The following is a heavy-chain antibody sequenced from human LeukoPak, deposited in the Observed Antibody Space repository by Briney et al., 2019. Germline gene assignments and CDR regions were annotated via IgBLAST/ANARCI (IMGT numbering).Heavy chain of an antibody. CDR3: ARGYYDILTGPSPGVDY. D-gene: IGHD3-9*01. CDR2: IIPIFGTA. Sequence: GASVKVSCKASGGTFSSYAISWVRQAPGQGLEWMGGIIPIFGTANYAQKFQGRVTITADKSTSTAYMELSSLRSEDTAVYYCARGYYDILTGPSPGVDYWGQGTLVTVSS. V-gene: IGHV1-69*06. J-gene: IGHJ4*02. CDR1: GGTFSSYA.